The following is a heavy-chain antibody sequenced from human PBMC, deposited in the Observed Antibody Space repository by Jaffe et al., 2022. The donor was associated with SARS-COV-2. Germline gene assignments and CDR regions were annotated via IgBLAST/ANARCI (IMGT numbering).Heavy chain of an antibody. V-gene: IGHV3-30*04. CDR3: ARGVYSSGWSDALDI. J-gene: IGHJ3*02. CDR1: GFTSSGHP. D-gene: IGHD6-19*01. CDR2: ISYDGNRQ. Sequence: QVQLVESGGGVVQPGRSLRLSCVASGFTSSGHPMHWVRQTPGKGLEWVAVISYDGNRQYYADTVKGRFTISRDNSKNTLYLQMNSLRVEDTAVYYCARGVYSSGWSDALDIWGQGTMVIVSS.